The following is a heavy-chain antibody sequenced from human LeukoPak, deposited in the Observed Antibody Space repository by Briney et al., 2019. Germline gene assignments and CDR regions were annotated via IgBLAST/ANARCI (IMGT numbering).Heavy chain of an antibody. CDR3: AREPYSNYYYYGMDV. D-gene: IGHD4-11*01. V-gene: IGHV3-53*01. CDR1: GFTVSSNY. CDR2: IYSGGST. Sequence: GGSLRLSCAASGFTVSSNYMSWVRQAPGKGLEWVSVIYSGGSTYYADSVKGRFTISRDNSKNTLYLQMNSLRAEDTAVYYCAREPYSNYYYYGMDVWGQGTTVTVSS. J-gene: IGHJ6*02.